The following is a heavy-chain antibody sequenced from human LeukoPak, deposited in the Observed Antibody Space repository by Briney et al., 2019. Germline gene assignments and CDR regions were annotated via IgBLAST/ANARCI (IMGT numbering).Heavy chain of an antibody. CDR1: NYSISSGYY. CDR3: ARDGSGYYSRNWFDP. V-gene: IGHV4-61*01. CDR2: IYYSGST. J-gene: IGHJ5*02. D-gene: IGHD3-22*01. Sequence: SETLSLTYTVSNYSISSGYYWSWIRQPPGKGLEWIGYIYYSGSTNYNPSLRSRVIISVDTSKNQISLKLSSVTAADTAVYYCARDGSGYYSRNWFDPWGQGTLVTVSS.